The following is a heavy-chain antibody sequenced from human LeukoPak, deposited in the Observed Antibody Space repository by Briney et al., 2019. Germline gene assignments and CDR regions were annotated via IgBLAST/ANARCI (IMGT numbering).Heavy chain of an antibody. J-gene: IGHJ6*02. CDR2: ISSDENTK. CDR3: TRDRRYGGMDV. D-gene: IGHD1-1*01. CDR1: GFTFSCCA. Sequence: GRSLRLSCAASGFTFSCCAIHWVRQAPGRGLEWVAVISSDENTKFYADSVKGRFTISRDNAKNTLYLQINSLRADDTAVYYCTRDRRYGGMDVWGQGTTVTVSS. V-gene: IGHV3-30-3*01.